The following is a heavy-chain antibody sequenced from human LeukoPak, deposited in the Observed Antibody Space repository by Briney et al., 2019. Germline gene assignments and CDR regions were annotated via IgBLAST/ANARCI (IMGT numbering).Heavy chain of an antibody. J-gene: IGHJ6*02. CDR1: GFTFSSYS. CDR3: ARDPEGYSSSWYSVGYYYYGMDV. V-gene: IGHV3-21*01. Sequence: GGSLRLSCAASGFTFSSYSMNWVRQAPGKGLEWVSSISSSSSYIYYADSVKGRFTISRDNAKNSLYLQMNSLRAEDTAVYYCARDPEGYSSSWYSVGYYYYGMDVWGQGTTVTVSS. CDR2: ISSSSSYI. D-gene: IGHD6-13*01.